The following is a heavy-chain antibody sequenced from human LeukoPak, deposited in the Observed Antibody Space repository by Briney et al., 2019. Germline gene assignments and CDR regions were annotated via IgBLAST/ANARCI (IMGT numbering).Heavy chain of an antibody. Sequence: KPSETLSLTCAVYGGSFSGYYWSWIRQPPGKGLEWIGEINHSGSTNYNPSLKSRVTISVDTSKNQCSLKLSSVTAADTAVYYCASRRRDGYNSPPDYWGQGTLVTVSS. V-gene: IGHV4-34*01. J-gene: IGHJ4*02. D-gene: IGHD5-24*01. CDR2: INHSGST. CDR1: GGSFSGYY. CDR3: ASRRRDGYNSPPDY.